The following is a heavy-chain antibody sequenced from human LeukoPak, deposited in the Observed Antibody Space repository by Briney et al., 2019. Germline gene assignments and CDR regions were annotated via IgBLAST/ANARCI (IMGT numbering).Heavy chain of an antibody. J-gene: IGHJ6*03. CDR3: ARAIGTIWSFYYYMDV. D-gene: IGHD4/OR15-4a*01. CDR1: GYTLTELS. V-gene: IGHV1-24*01. Sequence: ASVKVSCKVSGYTLTELSMHWVRQAPGKGLEWLGGFDPGDGETIYAQKFQGRVSMTEDTSTDTAYMELSSLRSEDTAVYYCARAIGTIWSFYYYMDVWGKGTTVTVSS. CDR2: FDPGDGET.